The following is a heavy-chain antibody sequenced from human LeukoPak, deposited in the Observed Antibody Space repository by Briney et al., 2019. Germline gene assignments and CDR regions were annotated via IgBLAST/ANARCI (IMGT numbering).Heavy chain of an antibody. CDR3: ARLWQLVGWFDP. J-gene: IGHJ5*02. CDR1: GGSISSYY. Sequence: SETLSLTCTVSGGSISSYYWSWIRQPPGKGLEWIGYIYTSGSTNYNPSLKSRVTISVDTSKNQFSLKLSSVTAADTAVYYCARLWQLVGWFDPWGQGTLLTVSS. D-gene: IGHD6-6*01. V-gene: IGHV4-4*09. CDR2: IYTSGST.